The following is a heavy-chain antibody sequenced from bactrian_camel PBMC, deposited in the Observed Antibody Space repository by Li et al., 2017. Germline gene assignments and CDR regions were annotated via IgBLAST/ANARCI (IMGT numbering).Heavy chain of an antibody. J-gene: IGHJ4*01. Sequence: VQLVESGGGSVQAGETLRLSCTASRYTTCMGWFRQAPGKEREGVAVVSIGGGATYYADSVKGRFAISRDNGKNTVYLQMNSLRPDDTSVYYCHTGVGPTGARGPRSPSP. D-gene: IGHD3*01. CDR3: HTGVGPT. V-gene: IGHV3S40*01. CDR2: VSIGGGAT. CDR1: RYTTC.